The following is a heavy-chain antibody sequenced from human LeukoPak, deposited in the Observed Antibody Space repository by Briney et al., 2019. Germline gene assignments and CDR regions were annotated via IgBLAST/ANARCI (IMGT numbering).Heavy chain of an antibody. CDR3: ARVPGYCSGGSCYTRTNFDY. D-gene: IGHD2-15*01. J-gene: IGHJ4*02. CDR2: ISAYNGNT. Sequence: GASVKVSCKAPGYTFTSYGITWVRQAPGQGLEWMGWISAYNGNTNYAQKLQGRVTMTTDTSTSTAYMELRSLRSDDTAVYYCARVPGYCSGGSCYTRTNFDYWGQGTLVTVSS. CDR1: GYTFTSYG. V-gene: IGHV1-18*01.